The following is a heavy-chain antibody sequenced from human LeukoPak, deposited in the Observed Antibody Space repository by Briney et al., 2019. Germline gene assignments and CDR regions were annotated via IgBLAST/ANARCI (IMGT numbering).Heavy chain of an antibody. CDR3: ARRIGGTATGGYFEP. CDR2: INSCGDST. CDR1: GFTFSTYA. J-gene: IGHJ2*01. D-gene: IGHD2-21*02. V-gene: IGHV3-23*01. Sequence: GGSLRLSCAASGFTFSTYAMSWVRQAPGKGVEWVSCINSCGDSTYYADSVKGRLTISSDSSKNTLYLQMNSLRAEATAVYYCARRIGGTATGGYFEPWGRGTLVSVSS.